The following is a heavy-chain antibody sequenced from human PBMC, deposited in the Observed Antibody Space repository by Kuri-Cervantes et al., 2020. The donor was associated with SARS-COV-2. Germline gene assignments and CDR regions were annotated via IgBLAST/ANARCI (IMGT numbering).Heavy chain of an antibody. Sequence: GSLRLSCAASGFTFSSYAMHWVRQAPGKGLEWIGSIYYSGSTYYNPSLKSRVTISVDTSKNQFSLKLSSVTAADTAVYYCARDYGPWGQGTLVTVSS. CDR2: IYYSGST. J-gene: IGHJ5*02. CDR3: ARDYGP. CDR1: GFTFSSYAMH. V-gene: IGHV4-39*02. D-gene: IGHD3-16*01.